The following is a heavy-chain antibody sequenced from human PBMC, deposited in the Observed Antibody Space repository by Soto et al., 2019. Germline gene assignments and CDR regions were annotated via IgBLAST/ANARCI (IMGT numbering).Heavy chain of an antibody. CDR1: GGSFNTSA. V-gene: IGHV1-69*12. CDR3: ASVTQDERTQSPFQS. Sequence: QVQVVQSGAEVKKPGSSVKVSCKASGGSFNTSAISWVRQAPGQGLEWMGGIIPIFGTANYAQKFQARVTISADASTSTAHLELRSLIPDDTAVYYCASVTQDERTQSPFQSWGQGTLITVSS. CDR2: IIPIFGTA. J-gene: IGHJ1*01. D-gene: IGHD2-21*02.